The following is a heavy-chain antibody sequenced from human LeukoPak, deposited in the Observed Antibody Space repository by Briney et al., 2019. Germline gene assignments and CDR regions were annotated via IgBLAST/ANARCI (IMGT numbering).Heavy chain of an antibody. D-gene: IGHD3-22*01. V-gene: IGHV3-21*01. CDR2: ISSSSSYI. CDR1: GFTFSSYS. Sequence: GGSLRLSCAASGFTFSSYSMTWVRQAPGKGLEWVSSISSSSSYIYYADSVKGRSTISRDNAKNSLYLQMNSLRAEDTAVYYCARGLGRRGYNWFDPWGQGTLVTVSS. CDR3: ARGLGRRGYNWFDP. J-gene: IGHJ5*02.